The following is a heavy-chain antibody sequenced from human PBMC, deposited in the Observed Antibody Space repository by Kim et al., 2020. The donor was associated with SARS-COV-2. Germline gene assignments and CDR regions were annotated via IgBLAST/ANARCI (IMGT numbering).Heavy chain of an antibody. D-gene: IGHD3-22*01. CDR2: ISGSGGST. J-gene: IGHJ4*02. CDR3: AKGHAPLWDYYDSSGYYYY. V-gene: IGHV3-23*01. CDR1: GFTFSSYA. Sequence: GGSLRLSCAASGFTFSSYAMSWVRQAPGKGLEWVSAISGSGGSTYYADSVKGRFTISRDNSKNTLYLQMNSLRAEDMAVYYCAKGHAPLWDYYDSSGYYYYWGQGTLVTVSS.